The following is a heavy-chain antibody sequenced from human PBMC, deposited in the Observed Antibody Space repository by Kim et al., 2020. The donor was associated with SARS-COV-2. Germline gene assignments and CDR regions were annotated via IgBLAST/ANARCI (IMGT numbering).Heavy chain of an antibody. J-gene: IGHJ6*02. Sequence: GGSLRLSCAASGFTFSSYAMSWVRQAPGKGLEWVSAISGSGGSTYYADSVKGRFTISRDNSKNTLYLQMNSLRAEDTAVYYCAKDLAGSYYILPGMYYYGMDVWGQGTTVTVSS. CDR1: GFTFSSYA. V-gene: IGHV3-23*01. CDR3: AKDLAGSYYILPGMYYYGMDV. D-gene: IGHD3-10*01. CDR2: ISGSGGST.